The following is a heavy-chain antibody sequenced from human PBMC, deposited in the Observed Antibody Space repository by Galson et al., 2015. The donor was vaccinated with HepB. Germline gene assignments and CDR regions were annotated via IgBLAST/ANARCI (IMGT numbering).Heavy chain of an antibody. Sequence: SLRLSCAASGFTFSDYYMSWIRQAPGKGLEWVSYISSSSSYTNYADSVKGRFTISRDNAKNSLYLQMNSLRAEDTAVYYCARAFWSFYYYGSGRQNLRFDPWGQGTLVTVSS. V-gene: IGHV3-11*06. CDR1: GFTFSDYY. CDR3: ARAFWSFYYYGSGRQNLRFDP. CDR2: ISSSSSYT. D-gene: IGHD3-10*01. J-gene: IGHJ5*02.